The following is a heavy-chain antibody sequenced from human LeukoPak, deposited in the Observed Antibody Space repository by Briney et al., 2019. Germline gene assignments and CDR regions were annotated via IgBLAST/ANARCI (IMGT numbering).Heavy chain of an antibody. CDR2: ISAYNGNT. V-gene: IGHV1-18*04. J-gene: IGHJ6*04. CDR1: GYTFTSYG. CDR3: ARECCGGQQWLAPAFDYYYYGMDV. D-gene: IGHD6-19*01. Sequence: ASVKVSCTASGYTFTSYGISWVRQAPGQGLEWMGWISAYNGNTNYAQKLQGRVTMTTDTSTSTAYMELRSLRSDDTAVYYCARECCGGQQWLAPAFDYYYYGMDVWGKGTTVTVSS.